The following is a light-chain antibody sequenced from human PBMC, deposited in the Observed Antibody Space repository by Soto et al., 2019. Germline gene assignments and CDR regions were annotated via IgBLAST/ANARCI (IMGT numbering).Light chain of an antibody. Sequence: ETVLTQSPATLSLSPGEIATLSCGASQSVSSNYFDWYQQKPGLAPRLLIYDASTRATGIPDRFSGSGSGTAFTLTISRLEPEDFAVYYCHQYGKLGLNTFGQRTRLEI. CDR2: DAS. CDR3: HQYGKLGLNT. J-gene: IGKJ2*01. V-gene: IGKV3D-20*01. CDR1: QSVSSNY.